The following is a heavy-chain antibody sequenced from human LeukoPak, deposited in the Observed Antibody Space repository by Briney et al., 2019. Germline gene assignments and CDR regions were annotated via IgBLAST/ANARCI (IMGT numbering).Heavy chain of an antibody. CDR1: GGSISSGDYY. Sequence: NPSETLSLTCTVSGGSISSGDYYWSRIRQPPGKGLEWIGYIYYSGSTYYNPSLKSRVTISVDTSKNQFSLKLSSVTAADTAVYYCARSTYYYDSSASPEFDYWGQGTLVTVSS. V-gene: IGHV4-30-4*01. CDR3: ARSTYYYDSSASPEFDY. CDR2: IYYSGST. D-gene: IGHD3-22*01. J-gene: IGHJ4*02.